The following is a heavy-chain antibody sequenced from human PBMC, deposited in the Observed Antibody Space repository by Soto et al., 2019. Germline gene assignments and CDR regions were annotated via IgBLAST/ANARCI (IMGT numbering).Heavy chain of an antibody. CDR1: GYSFTSYW. V-gene: IGHV5-10-1*01. Sequence: GESLKISCKGSGYSFTSYWISWVRQMPGKGLEWMGRIDPSDSYTNYSPSFQGHVTISADKSISTAYLQWSSLKASDTAMYYCARPIAGPSWAHYYYGMDVWGQGTTVTVSS. CDR3: ARPIAGPSWAHYYYGMDV. CDR2: IDPSDSYT. J-gene: IGHJ6*02. D-gene: IGHD6-13*01.